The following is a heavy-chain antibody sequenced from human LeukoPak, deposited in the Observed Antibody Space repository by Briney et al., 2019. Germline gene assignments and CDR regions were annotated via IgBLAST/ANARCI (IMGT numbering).Heavy chain of an antibody. CDR3: ARLTGFSGFDY. J-gene: IGHJ4*02. CDR1: GFTFSGYA. V-gene: IGHV3-30*01. D-gene: IGHD3-10*01. Sequence: GTSLRLSCAASGFTFSGYAMHWVRQAPGKGLEWVAVISYDGTNKYSADSVKGRFTISRDNSKNTLYLQMNSLRAEDTAVYYCARLTGFSGFDYWGQGILVTVSS. CDR2: ISYDGTNK.